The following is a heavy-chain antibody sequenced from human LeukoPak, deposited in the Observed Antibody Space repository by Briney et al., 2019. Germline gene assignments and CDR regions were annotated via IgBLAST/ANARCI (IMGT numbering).Heavy chain of an antibody. D-gene: IGHD1-7*01. CDR1: GYTFTSNW. CDR3: GRLSELELEEYYFDY. Sequence: ESLKISCKGAGYTFTSNWIGWVRQMPGKGLEWMGIIYPGYSDTIYSPSLQGQVTFSVDKSISTAYVQWSSLKASDTAMYYCGRLSELELEEYYFDYWGQGTLVTVSS. CDR2: IYPGYSDT. J-gene: IGHJ4*02. V-gene: IGHV5-51*01.